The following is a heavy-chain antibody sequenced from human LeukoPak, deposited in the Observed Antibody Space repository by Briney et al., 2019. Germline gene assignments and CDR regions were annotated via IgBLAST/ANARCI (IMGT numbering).Heavy chain of an antibody. D-gene: IGHD3-22*01. CDR3: ARAPGSAYSSYYFDF. Sequence: SETLSLTCTVSGGSISSYYWSWIRQTPGKGLEWIGYISYSGSTNYNPSLRSRVTISVDPSKNQFSLKLSSVTAADTAVYYCARAPGSAYSSYYFDFWGQGTLVTVSS. CDR1: GGSISSYY. CDR2: ISYSGST. V-gene: IGHV4-59*01. J-gene: IGHJ4*02.